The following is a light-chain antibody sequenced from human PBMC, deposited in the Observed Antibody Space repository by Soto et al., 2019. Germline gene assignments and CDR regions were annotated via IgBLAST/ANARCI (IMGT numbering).Light chain of an antibody. J-gene: IGKJ5*01. V-gene: IGKV3-15*01. CDR2: GAS. CDR1: QSVSTD. Sequence: EIVMTQSPATLSVSLVVRATLSFRASQSVSTDLAWYQQRPGQAPRLLIFGASTRATGIPARFTGSGSGTEFILTISSLQSEDSALYYCQQYSNWPTFGQGTRLEIK. CDR3: QQYSNWPT.